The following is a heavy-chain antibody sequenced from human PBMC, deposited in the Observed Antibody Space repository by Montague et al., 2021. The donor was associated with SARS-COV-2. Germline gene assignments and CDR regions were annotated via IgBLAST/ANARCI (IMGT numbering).Heavy chain of an antibody. J-gene: IGHJ6*03. V-gene: IGHV4-39*01. D-gene: IGHD3-3*01. CDR2: KYYSGST. Sequence: SETLSLTCTVSGGSISSSSYYWGWIRQPPGKGLEWIGDKYYSGSTYYNPSLKSRVTISVDTSKNQLSLRLSSVTAADTAVYYCARGDFGVVIIPYYYFCMDVWGKGTTVTVSS. CDR3: ARGDFGVVIIPYYYFCMDV. CDR1: GGSISSSSYY.